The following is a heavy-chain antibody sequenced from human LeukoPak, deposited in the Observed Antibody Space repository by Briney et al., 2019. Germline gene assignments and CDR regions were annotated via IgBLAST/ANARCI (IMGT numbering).Heavy chain of an antibody. CDR2: INHSGST. Sequence: PSETLSLTCAVYGGSFSGYYWSWIRQPPGKGLEWIGEINHSGSTNYNPSLKSRVTISVDTSKNQFSLKLSSVTAADTAVYYCARVPNRRGITMVRGEAYWGQGTLVTVSS. V-gene: IGHV4-34*01. J-gene: IGHJ4*02. CDR3: ARVPNRRGITMVRGEAY. CDR1: GGSFSGYY. D-gene: IGHD3-10*01.